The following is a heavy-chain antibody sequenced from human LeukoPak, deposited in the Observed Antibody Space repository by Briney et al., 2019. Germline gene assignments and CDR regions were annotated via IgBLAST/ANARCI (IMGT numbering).Heavy chain of an antibody. CDR1: GYTLTELS. CDR2: FDPEDGET. J-gene: IGHJ4*02. CDR3: AILLSSGWTIDY. D-gene: IGHD6-19*01. Sequence: GASVKVSCKVSGYTLTELSMHWVRQAPGKGLEWMGGFDPEDGETIYAQKFQGRVTMTEDTSTDTAYMELSSLRSEDTAVYYCAILLSSGWTIDYWGQGTLVTVSS. V-gene: IGHV1-24*01.